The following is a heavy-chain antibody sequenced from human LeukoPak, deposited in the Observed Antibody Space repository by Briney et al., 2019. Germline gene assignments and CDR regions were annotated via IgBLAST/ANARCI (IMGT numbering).Heavy chain of an antibody. CDR2: ISSSGSTI. V-gene: IGHV3-48*03. D-gene: IGHD6-13*01. CDR3: ARDPLIAAAEGLIDY. Sequence: PGGSLRLSCAASGFTFSSYEMNWVRQAPGKGLEWVSYISSSGSTIYYADSVKGRFTISRDNSKNTLYLQMNSLRAEDTAVYYCARDPLIAAAEGLIDYWGQGTLVTVSS. CDR1: GFTFSSYE. J-gene: IGHJ4*02.